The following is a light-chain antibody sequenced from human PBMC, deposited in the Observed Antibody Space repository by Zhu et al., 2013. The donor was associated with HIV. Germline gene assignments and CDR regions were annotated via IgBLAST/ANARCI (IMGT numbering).Light chain of an antibody. V-gene: IGLV1-47*01. CDR3: QSYDNNLRAYV. CDR2: RNN. CDR1: SSNIGSHY. J-gene: IGLJ1*01. Sequence: QSVLTQPPSASGTPGQRVTISCSGSSSNIGSHYVYWYQQLPGTAPKLLIYRNNQRPSGVPDRFSGSKSGTSVSLAITGLQADDEADYYCQSYDNNLRAYVFGTGTLVTVL.